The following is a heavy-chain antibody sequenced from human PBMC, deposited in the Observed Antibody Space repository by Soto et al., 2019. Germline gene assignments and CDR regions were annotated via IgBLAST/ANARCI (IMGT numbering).Heavy chain of an antibody. V-gene: IGHV3-9*01. CDR3: AKDMTSFGVGIQSGAFDI. CDR2: ISWNSGSI. D-gene: IGHD3-3*01. Sequence: EVQLVESGGGLVQPGRSLRLSCAASGFTFDDYAMHWVRQAPGKGLEWVSGISWNSGSIGYADSVKGRFTISRDNAKDPLDLQMNKLRGEGKALVYWAKDMTSFGVGIQSGAFDIWGQGTMVTVSS. J-gene: IGHJ3*02. CDR1: GFTFDDYA.